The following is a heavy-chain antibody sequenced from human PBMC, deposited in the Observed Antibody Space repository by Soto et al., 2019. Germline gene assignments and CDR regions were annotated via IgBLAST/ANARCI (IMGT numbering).Heavy chain of an antibody. CDR2: INAGNGNT. V-gene: IGHV1-3*01. CDR1: GYTFTSYA. J-gene: IGHJ6*03. CDR3: AREPYSGYDPNYYYYMDV. Sequence: ASVKVSCKASGYTFTSYAMHWVRQAPGQRLEWMGWINAGNGNTKYSQKFQGRVTITRDTSASTAYMELSSLRSEDTAVYYCAREPYSGYDPNYYYYMDVWGKGTTVTVSS. D-gene: IGHD5-12*01.